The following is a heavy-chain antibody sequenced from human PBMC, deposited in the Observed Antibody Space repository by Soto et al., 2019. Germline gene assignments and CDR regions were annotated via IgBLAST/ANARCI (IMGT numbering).Heavy chain of an antibody. J-gene: IGHJ6*02. D-gene: IGHD2-15*01. CDR3: ARDPPGGNPPYYGMDV. CDR1: GASISSYF. V-gene: IGHV4-59*01. Sequence: SETLSLTCTVSGASISSYFWSWIRQPPGKGLEWIGFLDYSGTTKYNPSLKSRLTISVDTSKNQFSLKLSSVTAADTAVYYCARDPPGGNPPYYGMDVWGQGTTVTVS. CDR2: LDYSGTT.